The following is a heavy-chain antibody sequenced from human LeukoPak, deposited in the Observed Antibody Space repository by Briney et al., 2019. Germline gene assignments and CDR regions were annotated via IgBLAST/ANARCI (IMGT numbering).Heavy chain of an antibody. CDR1: GFTFNSYW. CDR2: IKQDGNKK. J-gene: IGHJ4*02. CDR3: ARVRGEFYFDY. V-gene: IGHV3-7*01. Sequence: PGGSLRLSCAASGFTFNSYWMAWVRQAPGKGLEWVANIKQDGNKKYYVDSVKGRFTISRDNAKNSLYLQMNSLRAEDTAVYYCARVRGEFYFDYWGQGTLVTVSS. D-gene: IGHD3-10*01.